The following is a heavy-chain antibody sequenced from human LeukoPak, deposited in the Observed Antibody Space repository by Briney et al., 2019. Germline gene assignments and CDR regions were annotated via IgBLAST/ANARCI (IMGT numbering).Heavy chain of an antibody. CDR3: ATPLSFDY. Sequence: GGSLRLSCAASGFTVSNYYMSWVRQAPGKGLEWLSVLYTNGPTYYAESVKGRFTISRDNSKNMVYLQMNSLRDEDTAVYYCATPLSFDYWGQGTLVTVSS. V-gene: IGHV3-53*01. J-gene: IGHJ4*02. CDR1: GFTVSNYY. CDR2: LYTNGPT.